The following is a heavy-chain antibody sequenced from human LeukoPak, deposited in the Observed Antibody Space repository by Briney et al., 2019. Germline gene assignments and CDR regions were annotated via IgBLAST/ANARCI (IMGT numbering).Heavy chain of an antibody. J-gene: IGHJ5*02. CDR1: GYSISSGYY. CDR2: IYHSGST. V-gene: IGHV4-38-2*02. Sequence: KSSETLSLTCTVSGYSISSGYYWGWIRQPPGKGLEWIGSIYHSGSTYYNPSLKSRVTISVDTSKNQFSLKLSSVTAADTAVYYCARDTIILVPSARLWFDPWGQGTLVTVSS. D-gene: IGHD2-2*01. CDR3: ARDTIILVPSARLWFDP.